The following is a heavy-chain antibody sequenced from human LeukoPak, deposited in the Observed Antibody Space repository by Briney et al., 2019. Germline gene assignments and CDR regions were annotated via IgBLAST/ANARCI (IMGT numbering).Heavy chain of an antibody. CDR3: AREFQDSFDI. CDR2: ISSRGSTI. CDR1: GFTFSSYE. Sequence: PGGSLRLSCAASGFTFSSYEMNWVRQAPGKGLEWVSYISSRGSTIYYADSVKGRFTFSRDNAKNSLYLRMNSLRAEDTGIYYCAREFQDSFDIWGQGAMVTVSS. J-gene: IGHJ3*02. V-gene: IGHV3-48*03.